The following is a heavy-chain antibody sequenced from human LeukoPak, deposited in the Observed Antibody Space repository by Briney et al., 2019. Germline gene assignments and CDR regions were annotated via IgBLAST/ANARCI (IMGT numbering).Heavy chain of an antibody. V-gene: IGHV4-59*01. Sequence: TSETLSLTCTISDDSITIYYWSWIRQPPGKGLEWIGYIDHTGITNYNPSLNSRVTISRDTSKNHFSLELSSATAADTAVYYCAREGGSYYPHYYFDYWGQGTLVTVSS. J-gene: IGHJ4*02. CDR3: AREGGSYYPHYYFDY. CDR1: DDSITIYY. CDR2: IDHTGIT. D-gene: IGHD1-26*01.